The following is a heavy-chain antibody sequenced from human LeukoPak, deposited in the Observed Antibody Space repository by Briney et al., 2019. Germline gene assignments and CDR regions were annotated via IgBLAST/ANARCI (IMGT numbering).Heavy chain of an antibody. CDR2: IYHSGST. D-gene: IGHD6-6*01. CDR1: GGSISSSNW. V-gene: IGHV4-4*02. J-gene: IGHJ4*02. CDR3: VREGSSSSASVFDY. Sequence: SETLSLTCAVSGGSISSSNWWSWVRQPPGKGLEWIGEIYHSGSTNYNPSLKSRVTISVDKSKNQFSLKMSTVTAADTAVYYCVREGSSSSASVFDYWGQGTLVTVSS.